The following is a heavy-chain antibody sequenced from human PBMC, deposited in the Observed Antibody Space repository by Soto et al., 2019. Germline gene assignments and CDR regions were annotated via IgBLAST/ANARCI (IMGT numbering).Heavy chain of an antibody. CDR3: ASTGYGSDVDYYYYYGMDV. J-gene: IGHJ6*02. CDR2: IYPGDSDT. Sequence: GESLKISCKGSGYSFTSYWIGWVRQMPGKGLEWMGIIYPGDSDTRYSPSFQGQVTISADKSISTAYLQWSSLKASDTAMYYCASTGYGSDVDYYYYYGMDVWGQGTTVTVSS. V-gene: IGHV5-51*01. CDR1: GYSFTSYW. D-gene: IGHD3-10*01.